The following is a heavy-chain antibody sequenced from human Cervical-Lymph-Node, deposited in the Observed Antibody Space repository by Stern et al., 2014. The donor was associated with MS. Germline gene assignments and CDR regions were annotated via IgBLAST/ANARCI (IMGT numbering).Heavy chain of an antibody. J-gene: IGHJ4*02. CDR1: GFTFSTYA. CDR3: ARGGRGVGLEY. D-gene: IGHD3-10*01. CDR2: VSYDGTQR. V-gene: IGHV3-30-3*01. Sequence: QVQLVQSGGGVVQPGRSLSLSCVASGFTFSTYAMHWVRQAPGKGLEWVAFVSYDGTQRNSTDSVKARFTISRDNSKNTLYLHMNSLRDEDTAVYFGARGGRGVGLEYWGQGALVTVSS.